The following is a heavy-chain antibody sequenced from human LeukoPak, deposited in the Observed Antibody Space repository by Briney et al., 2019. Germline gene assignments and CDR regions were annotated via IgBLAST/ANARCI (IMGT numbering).Heavy chain of an antibody. Sequence: GGSLRLSCAASGFTFSDHAMSWVRQTPAKGLESVSSISAGGDRTHYADSVKGRFTVSRDNSKNTLYLHMNSLRAEDAAVYFCAYLDSSGYYYGRLRYWGQGTPVTVSS. CDR1: GFTFSDHA. CDR3: AYLDSSGYYYGRLRY. J-gene: IGHJ4*02. V-gene: IGHV3-23*01. CDR2: ISAGGDRT. D-gene: IGHD3-22*01.